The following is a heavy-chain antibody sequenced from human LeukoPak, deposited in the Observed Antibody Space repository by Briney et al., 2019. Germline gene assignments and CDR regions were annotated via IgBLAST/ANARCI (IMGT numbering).Heavy chain of an antibody. Sequence: GRSLRLSCTASGFKFNNYAMHWVRQAPGKGLEWVAVISYDGTFEDYADSVKGRFTISRDNSKNTLYLQMNSLRVEDTAMYYCTRGKLIVLVPAPIWGQGTMVTVSS. CDR3: TRGKLIVLVPAPI. D-gene: IGHD2-2*01. V-gene: IGHV3-30*03. CDR2: ISYDGTFE. CDR1: GFKFNNYA. J-gene: IGHJ4*03.